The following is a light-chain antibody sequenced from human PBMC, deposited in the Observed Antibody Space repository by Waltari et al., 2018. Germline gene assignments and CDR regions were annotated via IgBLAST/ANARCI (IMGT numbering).Light chain of an antibody. V-gene: IGKV1-17*01. CDR1: QGIRND. CDR2: AAS. CDR3: QQNNSIPRT. Sequence: DIQMTQFPSSLSASVGDSVTITCRASQGIRNDLLWYQQKPGTAPKRLIHAASTLQSGVPSRFSGSGSGTEFTLTISSLQPEDFATYYCQQNNSIPRTFGQGTKVEMK. J-gene: IGKJ1*01.